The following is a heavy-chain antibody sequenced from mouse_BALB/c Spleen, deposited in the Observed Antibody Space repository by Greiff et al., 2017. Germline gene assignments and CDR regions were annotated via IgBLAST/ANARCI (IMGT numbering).Heavy chain of an antibody. D-gene: IGHD2-1*01. CDR2: ISSGSSTI. Sequence: EVKVVESGGGLVQPGGSRKLSCAASGFTFSSFGMHWVRQAPEKGLEWVAYISSGSSTIYYADTVKGRFTISRDNPKNTLFLQMTSLRSEDTAMYYCARTGIYYGNFFAYWGQGTLVTVSA. CDR3: ARTGIYYGNFFAY. V-gene: IGHV5-17*02. CDR1: GFTFSSFG. J-gene: IGHJ3*01.